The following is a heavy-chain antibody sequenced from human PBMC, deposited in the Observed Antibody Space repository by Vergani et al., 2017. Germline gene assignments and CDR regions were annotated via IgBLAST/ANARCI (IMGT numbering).Heavy chain of an antibody. J-gene: IGHJ4*02. CDR1: GSNVRNSG. D-gene: IGHD4-23*01. V-gene: IGHV3-30*03. CDR3: ARDHYGGNSGSDY. Sequence: QVQLVESGGGVVQPGKSLRLSCAASGSNVRNSGLHWVRQAPGKGLEWVAAVSFDGRDKYYGDSVRERFTISRDNSNNMLYLQMNSLRDEDTAVYYCARDHYGGNSGSDYWGQGTLVTVSS. CDR2: VSFDGRDK.